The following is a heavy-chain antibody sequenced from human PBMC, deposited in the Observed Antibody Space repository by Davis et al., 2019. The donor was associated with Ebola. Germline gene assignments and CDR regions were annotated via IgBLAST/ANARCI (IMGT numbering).Heavy chain of an antibody. CDR1: GFTFNNYW. CDR3: ARPQLLPRPGAFDI. CDR2: INDDGAST. D-gene: IGHD2-21*01. J-gene: IGHJ3*02. V-gene: IGHV3-74*01. Sequence: GESLKISCAASGFTFNNYWMYWVRQGPGKGLVWVSRINDDGASTAYADSVKGRFTISRDNAKNSLFLQMNGLRADDTALYYCARPQLLPRPGAFDIWGQGTLVTVSS.